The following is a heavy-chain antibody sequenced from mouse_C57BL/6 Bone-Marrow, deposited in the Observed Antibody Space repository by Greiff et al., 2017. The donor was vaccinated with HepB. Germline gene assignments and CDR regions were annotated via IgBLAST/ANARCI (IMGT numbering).Heavy chain of an antibody. CDR1: GFSFNTYA. J-gene: IGHJ4*01. CDR3: VIQEGPYYPNAMGY. V-gene: IGHV10-1*01. D-gene: IGHD2-10*01. CDR2: IRSKSNNYAT. Sequence: EVQGVESGGGLVQPKGSLKLSCAASGFSFNTYAMNWVRQAPGKGLEWVARIRSKSNNYATYYADSVKDRFTISRDDSESMLYLQMNNLKTESTALYYCVIQEGPYYPNAMGYWGQGTSVTVSS.